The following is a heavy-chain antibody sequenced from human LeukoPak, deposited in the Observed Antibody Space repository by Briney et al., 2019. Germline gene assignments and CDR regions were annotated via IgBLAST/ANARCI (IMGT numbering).Heavy chain of an antibody. D-gene: IGHD3-22*01. J-gene: IGHJ4*02. V-gene: IGHV1-46*01. CDR2: MNPKDDSA. CDR3: ARLLNYYDRSGNYVRYFDY. CDR1: GYPFITYY. Sequence: ASVKVSCKASGYPFITYYLHWVRQAPGQGLQWMGEMNPKDDSASYAQNFQGRVTMTRDTSTSTVYIELSGLRSEDTAVYYCARLLNYYDRSGNYVRYFDYWGQGTLVAVSS.